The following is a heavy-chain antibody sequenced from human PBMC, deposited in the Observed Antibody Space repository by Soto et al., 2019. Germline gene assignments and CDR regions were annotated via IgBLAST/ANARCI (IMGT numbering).Heavy chain of an antibody. J-gene: IGHJ4*01. CDR1: GYTFTSYG. Sequence: ASVKVSCKASGYTFTSYGISWVRQAPGQGLEWMGLINPSDGNTSYAQKFQGRVTMTRDTSTSTVYMELSSLRSEDTAVYYCAREPRAGNWNPLDYWGHGTLVTVSS. CDR2: INPSDGNT. CDR3: AREPRAGNWNPLDY. D-gene: IGHD1-1*01. V-gene: IGHV1-46*01.